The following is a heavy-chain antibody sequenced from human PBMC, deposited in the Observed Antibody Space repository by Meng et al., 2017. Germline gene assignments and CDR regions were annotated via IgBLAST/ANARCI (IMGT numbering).Heavy chain of an antibody. CDR2: ISGSGGST. V-gene: IGHV3-23*01. J-gene: IGHJ4*02. CDR1: GFTFSTYA. CDR3: AKAVGYYERTGGWDY. D-gene: IGHD3-22*01. Sequence: EVQLLESGGGLVQPGGSLRLSCAASGFTFSTYAMSWVRQAPGKGLEWVSGISGSGGSTYYADSVKGRFTISRDKSKNTLYLQMNSLRADDTAVYYCAKAVGYYERTGGWDYWGQGTLVTVSS.